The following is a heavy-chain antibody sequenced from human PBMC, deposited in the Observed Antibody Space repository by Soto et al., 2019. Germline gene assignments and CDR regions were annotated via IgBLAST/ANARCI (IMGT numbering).Heavy chain of an antibody. V-gene: IGHV3-23*01. Sequence: EVQLLESGGGLVQPGGSLRLSCAASGFTFSSYAMSWVRQAPGKGLEWVSAISGSGGSTYYADSVKGRFTISRDNSKNTLYLQMNSLRAEDTAVYYCARDHRLGYCSSTSCPPGGMDVWGQGTTVTVSS. D-gene: IGHD2-2*01. CDR2: ISGSGGST. CDR3: ARDHRLGYCSSTSCPPGGMDV. J-gene: IGHJ6*02. CDR1: GFTFSSYA.